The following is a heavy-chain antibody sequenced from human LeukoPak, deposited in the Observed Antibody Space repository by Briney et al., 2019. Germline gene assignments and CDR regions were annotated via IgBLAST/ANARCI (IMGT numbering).Heavy chain of an antibody. CDR3: ARGGDQLNLYYYYYGMDV. CDR2: ISSSSSYI. CDR1: GFTFSSYS. J-gene: IGHJ6*02. V-gene: IGHV3-21*01. D-gene: IGHD2-2*01. Sequence: PGGSLRLSCAASGFTFSSYSMNWVRQAPGKGLEWVSSISSSSSYIYYADSVKGRFTISRDNAKNSLYLQMNSLRAEDTAVYYCARGGDQLNLYYYYYGMDVWGQGTTVTVSS.